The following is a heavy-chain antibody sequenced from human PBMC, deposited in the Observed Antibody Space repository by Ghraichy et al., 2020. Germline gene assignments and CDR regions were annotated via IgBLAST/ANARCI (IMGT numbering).Heavy chain of an antibody. V-gene: IGHV4-59*01. D-gene: IGHD3-10*01. Sequence: SETLSLTCTVSGGSISSYYWSWIRQPPGKGLEWIGYIYYSGSTNYNPSLKSRVTISVDTSKNQFSLKLSSVTAADTAVYYCARAVYYYGSGSYNYYYYYYMDVWGKGTTVTVSS. CDR3: ARAVYYYGSGSYNYYYYYYMDV. CDR1: GGSISSYY. J-gene: IGHJ6*03. CDR2: IYYSGST.